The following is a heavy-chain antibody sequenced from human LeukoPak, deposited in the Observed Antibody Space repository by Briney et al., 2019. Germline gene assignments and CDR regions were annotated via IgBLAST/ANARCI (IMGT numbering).Heavy chain of an antibody. V-gene: IGHV3-23*01. J-gene: IGHJ4*02. CDR1: GFTFSAYA. CDR3: AKEQTSSGYFDY. CDR2: IGSDDKT. D-gene: IGHD3-10*01. Sequence: PGGSLRPSCEASGFTFSAYAMTWVRQAPGKGLEWVSSIGSDDKTHYSESVKGRFTISRDNPKNTLYLLMNSLSAEDTALYYCAKEQTSSGYFDYWGQGTLVTVSS.